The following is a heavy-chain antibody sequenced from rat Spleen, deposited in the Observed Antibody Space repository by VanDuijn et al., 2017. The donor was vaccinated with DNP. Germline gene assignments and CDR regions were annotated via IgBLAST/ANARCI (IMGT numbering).Heavy chain of an antibody. CDR2: ISSGGGSI. Sequence: EVQLVESGGGLVQPGRSLKLSCAASGFTFSDYYMTWVRQAPTKGLEWVATISSGGGSIYYRDSVKGRFTISRDNAQSTLYLQMNSLRSEDTATYYCARPDYWGQGVMVTVSS. CDR3: ARPDY. CDR1: GFTFSDYY. V-gene: IGHV5-25*01. J-gene: IGHJ2*01.